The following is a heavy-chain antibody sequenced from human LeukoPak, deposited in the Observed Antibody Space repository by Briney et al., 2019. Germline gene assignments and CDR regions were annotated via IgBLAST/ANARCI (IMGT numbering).Heavy chain of an antibody. V-gene: IGHV3-23*01. CDR2: ISGSGGST. Sequence: PGGSLRLSRAASGFTFSSYAMSWVRQAPGKGLEWVSAISGSGGSTYYADSVRGRFTISRDNSKNTLYLQMNSLRAEDTAVYYCAKDLGVLRYFDTPNFDYWGQGTLVTVSS. CDR1: GFTFSSYA. D-gene: IGHD3-9*01. CDR3: AKDLGVLRYFDTPNFDY. J-gene: IGHJ4*02.